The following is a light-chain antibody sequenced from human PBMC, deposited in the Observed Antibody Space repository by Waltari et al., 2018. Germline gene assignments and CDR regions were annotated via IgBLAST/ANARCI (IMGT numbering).Light chain of an antibody. CDR2: SNN. Sequence: SLLTQPPSASGTPGQRVTISCSGSWSNIGSNAVSWYQQLPGTAPKLLIHSNNRRPSGFPDRFSCSKSGTAASLVISGLQSADEADYYCSAWDDSLNGQVVFGGGTKVTVL. CDR1: WSNIGSNA. J-gene: IGLJ2*01. CDR3: SAWDDSLNGQVV. V-gene: IGLV1-44*01.